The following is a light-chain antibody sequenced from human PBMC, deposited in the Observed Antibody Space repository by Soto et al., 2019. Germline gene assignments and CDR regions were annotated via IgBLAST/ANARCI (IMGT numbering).Light chain of an antibody. J-gene: IGKJ5*01. CDR3: QQRFNWPLT. Sequence: EIVLTQSPATLSSFPGDRVTLSFRASQYINTRLAWYQHKPGQAPRLLIYQTSLRAAGIPARFSASGSGTDFTLTINSLEPEDFAVYYCQQRFNWPLTFGQGTRLEI. CDR1: QYINTR. CDR2: QTS. V-gene: IGKV3-11*01.